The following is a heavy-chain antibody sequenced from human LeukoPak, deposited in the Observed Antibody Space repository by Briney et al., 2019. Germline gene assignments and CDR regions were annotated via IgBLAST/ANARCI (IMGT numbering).Heavy chain of an antibody. CDR3: TRGRGYNYGYSDY. D-gene: IGHD5-18*01. J-gene: IGHJ4*02. CDR1: GFTFSSYS. Sequence: GGSLRLSCAASGFTFSSYSMNWVRQAPGKGLEWISYISSSSSTIDYADSVKGRFTISRDNAKNSLYLQMNSLRAEDTAVYYCTRGRGYNYGYSDYWGQGTLVTVSS. V-gene: IGHV3-48*04. CDR2: ISSSSSTI.